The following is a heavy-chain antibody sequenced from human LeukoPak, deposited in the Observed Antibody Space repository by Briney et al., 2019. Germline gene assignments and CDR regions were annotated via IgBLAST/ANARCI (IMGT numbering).Heavy chain of an antibody. CDR3: ARSSGYPSIFDY. J-gene: IGHJ4*02. D-gene: IGHD3-22*01. CDR1: GLTFSSYA. CDR2: ISGSGGST. V-gene: IGHV3-23*01. Sequence: GGSLRLSCAASGLTFSSYAMSWVRQAPGKGLEWVSAISGSGGSTYYADSVKGRFTISRDNSKNTLYLQMNSLRAEDTAVYYCARSSGYPSIFDYWGQGTLVTVSS.